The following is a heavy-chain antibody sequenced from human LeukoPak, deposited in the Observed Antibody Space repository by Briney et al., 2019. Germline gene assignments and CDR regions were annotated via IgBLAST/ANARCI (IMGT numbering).Heavy chain of an antibody. CDR3: ARARRRAIDYYYYYYMDV. Sequence: ASVKVSCKASGYTFTSYDINCVRQATGQGLEWMGWMNPNSGNTGYAQKFQGRVTMTRNTSISTAYMELSSLRSEDTAVYYCARARRRAIDYYYYYYMDVWGEGTTVTVSS. V-gene: IGHV1-8*01. CDR2: MNPNSGNT. J-gene: IGHJ6*03. D-gene: IGHD3-10*01. CDR1: GYTFTSYD.